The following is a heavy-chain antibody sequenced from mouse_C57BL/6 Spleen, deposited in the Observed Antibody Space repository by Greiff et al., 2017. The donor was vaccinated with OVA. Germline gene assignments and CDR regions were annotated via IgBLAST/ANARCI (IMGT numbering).Heavy chain of an antibody. CDR1: GFSLTSYG. CDR3: ARQKLGEGYYYAMDY. J-gene: IGHJ4*01. D-gene: IGHD4-1*01. V-gene: IGHV2-6-1*01. Sequence: VKLVESGPGLVAPSQSLSITCTVSGFSLTSYGVHWVRQPPGKGLEWLVVIWSDGSTTYNSALKSRLSISKDNSKSQVFLKMNSLQTDDTAMYYGARQKLGEGYYYAMDYWGQGTSVTVSS. CDR2: IWSDGST.